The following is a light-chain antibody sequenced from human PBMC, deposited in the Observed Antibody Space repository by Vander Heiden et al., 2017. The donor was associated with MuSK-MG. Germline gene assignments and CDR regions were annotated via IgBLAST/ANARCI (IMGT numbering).Light chain of an antibody. CDR3: HQYNNWPPT. CDR1: QSVSNN. CDR2: GAS. J-gene: IGKJ1*01. V-gene: IGKV3-15*01. Sequence: EIVMTQSPATLSVSPGERATLSCRASQSVSNNLAWYQQKPGQPPSLLIYGASTRGTGVPDRFSGSGSGTEFTLNISSLQSEDFAVYSCHQYNNWPPTFGQGTKVEVK.